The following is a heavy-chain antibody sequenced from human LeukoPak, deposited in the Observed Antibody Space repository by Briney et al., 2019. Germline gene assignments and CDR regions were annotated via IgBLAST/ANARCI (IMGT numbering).Heavy chain of an antibody. D-gene: IGHD4-23*01. V-gene: IGHV4-30-4*08. CDR1: GGSFRSGDYY. CDR3: ARTPNSDWFDP. J-gene: IGHJ5*02. CDR2: IYYSGST. Sequence: SQTLSLTCTVSGGSFRSGDYYWSWIRQPPGKGLEWIGNIYYSGSTYYSPSLTSRVTISIDTSKNQFSLKLSSVTAADTAVYYCARTPNSDWFDPWGQGTLVTVSS.